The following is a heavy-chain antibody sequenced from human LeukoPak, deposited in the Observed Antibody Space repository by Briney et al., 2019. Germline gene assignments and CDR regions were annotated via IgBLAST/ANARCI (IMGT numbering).Heavy chain of an antibody. CDR3: ARQRCLGSSCHFDY. V-gene: IGHV4-59*08. CDR2: IYYSEST. J-gene: IGHJ4*02. D-gene: IGHD6-13*01. CDR1: GGSIRNYY. Sequence: SETLSLTCTVSGGSIRNYYWSWVRQPPGKGLEWIGYIYYSESTNNNFSLKSRVTISLDTSKNQFSLKLSSVTAADTAVYYCARQRCLGSSCHFDYWGQGTLVTVSS.